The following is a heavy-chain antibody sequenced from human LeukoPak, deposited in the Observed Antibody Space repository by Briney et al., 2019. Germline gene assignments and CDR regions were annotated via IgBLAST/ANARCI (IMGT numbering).Heavy chain of an antibody. CDR1: GFTFRTFA. CDR2: ISGSGGTT. J-gene: IGHJ3*02. D-gene: IGHD3-3*01. Sequence: GGSLRLSCAASGFTFRTFAMSWVRQAPGKGLAWVSGISGSGGTTYYADSVKGRFTISRDNSKNTLYLQMNSLRAEDTAVYYCAKGDQITIFGVVKLGAFDIWGQGTMVTVSS. CDR3: AKGDQITIFGVVKLGAFDI. V-gene: IGHV3-23*01.